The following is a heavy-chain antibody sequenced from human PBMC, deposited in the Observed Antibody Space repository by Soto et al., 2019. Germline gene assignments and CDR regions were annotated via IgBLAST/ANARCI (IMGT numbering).Heavy chain of an antibody. CDR2: IYYSGST. CDR1: GGSLSSGGYY. J-gene: IGHJ4*02. Sequence: SETLPLTCTVSGGSLSSGGYYCSWIRQHPGKGLEWIGYIYYSGSTYYNPSLKRRVTISVDTSKNQFSLKLSSVTAADTAVYYCARGQTRPSLDYWGQGTLVTVSS. CDR3: ARGQTRPSLDY. V-gene: IGHV4-31*03.